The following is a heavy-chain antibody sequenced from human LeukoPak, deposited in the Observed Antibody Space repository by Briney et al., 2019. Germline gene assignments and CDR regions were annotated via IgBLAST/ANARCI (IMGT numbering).Heavy chain of an antibody. CDR1: GFTFGDYA. V-gene: IGHV3-21*01. Sequence: GGSLRLSCTASGFTFGDYAMGWFRQAPGKGLEWVSSISSSNSYIYYADSVKGRFTISRDNAKNSLYLQMNSLRAEDTAVYYCARISDCSGGSCYSRNYWGQGTLVTVSS. D-gene: IGHD2-15*01. CDR3: ARISDCSGGSCYSRNY. J-gene: IGHJ4*02. CDR2: ISSSNSYI.